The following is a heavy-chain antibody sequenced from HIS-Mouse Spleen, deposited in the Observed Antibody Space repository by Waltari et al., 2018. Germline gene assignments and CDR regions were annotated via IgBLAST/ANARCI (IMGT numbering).Heavy chain of an antibody. V-gene: IGHV3-30*18. CDR3: AKDKHHAFDY. Sequence: QVQLVESGGGVVQPGRSLRLSCAASGFPFGSYGMPWVRQAPGKGLEWVAVISYDGSNKYYADSVKGRFTISRDNSKNTLYLQMNSLRAEDTAVYYCAKDKHHAFDYWGQGTLVTVSS. CDR2: ISYDGSNK. CDR1: GFPFGSYG. J-gene: IGHJ4*02.